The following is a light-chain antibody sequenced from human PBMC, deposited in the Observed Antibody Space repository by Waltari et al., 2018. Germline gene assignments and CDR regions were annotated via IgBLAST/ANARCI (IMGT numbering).Light chain of an antibody. V-gene: IGKV1-9*01. CDR1: QGISSY. CDR2: AAS. J-gene: IGKJ5*01. Sequence: DIQLTQSPSFLSASVGDRVTITCRASQGISSYLAWYQQKPGKAPKLLIYAASTLQSGVPSRFSGIGSGTEFTLTISSLQPEDFATYYCQHLNSYPSITFGQGTRLEIK. CDR3: QHLNSYPSIT.